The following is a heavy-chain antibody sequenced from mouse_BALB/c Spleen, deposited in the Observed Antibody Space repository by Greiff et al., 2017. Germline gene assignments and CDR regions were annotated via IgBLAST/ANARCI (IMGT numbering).Heavy chain of an antibody. V-gene: IGHV2-9*02. CDR3: ARELGRDAMDY. D-gene: IGHD4-1*01. Sequence: VQVVESGPGLVAPSQSLSITCTVSGFSLTSYGVHWVRQPPGKGLEWLGVIWAGGSTNYNSALMSRLSISKDNSKSQVFLKMNSLQTDDTAMYYCARELGRDAMDYWGQGTSVTVSS. CDR2: IWAGGST. J-gene: IGHJ4*01. CDR1: GFSLTSYG.